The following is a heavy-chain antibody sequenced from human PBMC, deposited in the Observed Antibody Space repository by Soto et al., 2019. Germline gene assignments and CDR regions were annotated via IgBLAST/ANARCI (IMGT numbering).Heavy chain of an antibody. V-gene: IGHV4-31*01. Sequence: QVQLQESGPGLVKPSQTLSLTCTVSGGSISSGGYYWSWIRQHPGKGLEWIGYIYFSGSPYYNPSLTIQAIISVSTSNNPCSLNLSFVPDADPSEYYCAGDSGVRWFEALGMGPYLFGPWGPGTPVPLSS. CDR1: GGSISSGGYY. J-gene: IGHJ5*02. D-gene: IGHD3-10*01. CDR2: IYFSGSP. CDR3: AGDSGVRWFEALGMGPYLFGP.